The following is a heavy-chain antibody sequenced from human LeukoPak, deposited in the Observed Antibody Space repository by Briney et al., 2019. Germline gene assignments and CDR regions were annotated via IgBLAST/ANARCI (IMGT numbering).Heavy chain of an antibody. V-gene: IGHV1-18*01. CDR2: RSIYNGNT. D-gene: IGHD6-6*01. Sequence: ASVKVSCKASGYDFINYGISWLRQAPGQGLEWMGWRSIYNGNTNYKLQGRVTMTIDTSTSTVYMEVRSLRSDDTAVYYCGRGGPFPSGSSSREYYLDYWGQGTLVIVS. CDR3: GRGGPFPSGSSSREYYLDY. J-gene: IGHJ4*02. CDR1: GYDFINYG.